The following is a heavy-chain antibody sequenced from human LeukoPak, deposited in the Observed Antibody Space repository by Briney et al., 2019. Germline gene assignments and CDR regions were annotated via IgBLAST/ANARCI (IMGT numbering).Heavy chain of an antibody. CDR2: INHSGST. CDR1: GGSFSGYY. CDR3: ARGLPQKPLDTAMVTDY. J-gene: IGHJ4*02. Sequence: PSETLSLTCTVSGGSFSGYYWSWIRQPPGKGLEWIGEINHSGSTNYNPSLKSRVTISVDTSKNQFSLKLSSVTAADTAVYYCARGLPQKPLDTAMVTDYWGQGTLVTVSS. D-gene: IGHD5-18*01. V-gene: IGHV4-34*01.